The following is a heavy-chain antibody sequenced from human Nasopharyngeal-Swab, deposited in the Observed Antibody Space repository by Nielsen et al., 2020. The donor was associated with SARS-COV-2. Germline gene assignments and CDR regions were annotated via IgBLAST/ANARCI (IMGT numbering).Heavy chain of an antibody. V-gene: IGHV3-30*18. CDR3: AKGEYSLRFFYYGMDV. Sequence: VRQAPGKGLEWVAVISYDGSNKYYADSVEGRFTISRDNSKNTLYLQMNSLRAEDTAVYYCAKGEYSLRFFYYGMDVWGQGTTVTVSS. CDR2: ISYDGSNK. J-gene: IGHJ6*02. D-gene: IGHD6-6*01.